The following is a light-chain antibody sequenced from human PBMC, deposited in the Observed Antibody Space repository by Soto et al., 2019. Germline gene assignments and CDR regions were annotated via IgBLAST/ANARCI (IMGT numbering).Light chain of an antibody. CDR3: QSYDSSNLPYVV. CDR2: EDN. CDR1: SGSIASNY. J-gene: IGLJ2*01. Sequence: NFMLTQPHSVSESPGKTVTISCTRGSGSIASNYVQWYQQRPGSAPTTVIYEDNQRPSGVPDRFSGSIDSSSNSASLTISGLKTQDEADYYCQSYDSSNLPYVVFGGGTKLTVL. V-gene: IGLV6-57*04.